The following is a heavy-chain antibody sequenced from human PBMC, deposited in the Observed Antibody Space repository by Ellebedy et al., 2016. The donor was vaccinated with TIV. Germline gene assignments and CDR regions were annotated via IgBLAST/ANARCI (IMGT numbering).Heavy chain of an antibody. D-gene: IGHD2-15*01. CDR1: GFTFSSYA. J-gene: IGHJ4*02. Sequence: GESLKISCAASGFTFSSYAMSWVRQAPGKGLEWVSGIRVSDDSTYYADSVKGRFTISRDNSKNTLFLQMNSLRADDTAVYYCAKGRSGGGSFDYWGQGTLVTVSS. CDR3: AKGRSGGGSFDY. CDR2: IRVSDDST. V-gene: IGHV3-23*01.